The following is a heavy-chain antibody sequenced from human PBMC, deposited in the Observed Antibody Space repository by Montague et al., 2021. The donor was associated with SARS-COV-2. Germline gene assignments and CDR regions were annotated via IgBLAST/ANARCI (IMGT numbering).Heavy chain of an antibody. J-gene: IGHJ6*02. CDR3: ARDSRTSVLGYWYHGLDV. CDR2: IYTSGRT. Sequence: SETLSLTCAVSGGSINSYYWSWIRQPAGKGLEWIGRIYTSGRTNHSPSLKSRVTISVDTSRNHLSLKLTSVTAADTAVYYCARDSRTSVLGYWYHGLDVWGQGTTVIVSS. D-gene: IGHD2-2*01. V-gene: IGHV4-4*07. CDR1: GGSINSYY.